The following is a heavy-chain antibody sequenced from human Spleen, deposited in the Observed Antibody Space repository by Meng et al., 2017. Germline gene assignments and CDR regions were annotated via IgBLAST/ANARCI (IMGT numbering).Heavy chain of an antibody. CDR3: ASPNPSRMDDAFDI. CDR2: IYTSGST. Sequence: SETLSLTCTVSGGSISSGSYYWSWIRQPAGKGLEWIGRIYTSGSTNYNPSLKSRVTISVDTSKNQFSLKLSSVTAADTAVYYCASPNPSRMDDAFDIWGQGTMVTVSS. J-gene: IGHJ3*02. V-gene: IGHV4-61*02. D-gene: IGHD1-14*01. CDR1: GGSISSGSYY.